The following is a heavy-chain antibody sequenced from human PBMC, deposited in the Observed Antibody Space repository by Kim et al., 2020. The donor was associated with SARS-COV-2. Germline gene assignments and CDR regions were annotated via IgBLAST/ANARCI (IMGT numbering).Heavy chain of an antibody. V-gene: IGHV3-33*01. Sequence: ADSVKGRFTISRDNSKNTLYLQMNSLRAEDTAVYYCARKAGFHYYYMDVWGKGTTVTVSS. CDR3: ARKAGFHYYYMDV. D-gene: IGHD3-10*01. J-gene: IGHJ6*03.